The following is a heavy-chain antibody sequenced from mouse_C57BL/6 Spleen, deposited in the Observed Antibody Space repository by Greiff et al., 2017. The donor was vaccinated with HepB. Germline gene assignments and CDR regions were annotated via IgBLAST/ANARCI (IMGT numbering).Heavy chain of an antibody. CDR3: ARRGVTTVVAPFDD. V-gene: IGHV1-81*01. CDR1: GYTFTSYG. Sequence: QVQLQQSGAELARPGASVKLSCKASGYTFTSYGISWVKQRTGQGLEWIGEIYPRSGNTYYNEKFKGKATLTADKSSSTAYMELRSLTSEDSAVYFCARRGVTTVVAPFDDWGQGTTLTVSS. D-gene: IGHD1-1*01. J-gene: IGHJ2*01. CDR2: IYPRSGNT.